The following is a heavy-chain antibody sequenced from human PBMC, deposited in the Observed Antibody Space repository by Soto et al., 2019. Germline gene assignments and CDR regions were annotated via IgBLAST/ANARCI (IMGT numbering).Heavy chain of an antibody. V-gene: IGHV1-69*04. J-gene: IGHJ4*02. CDR1: GYTFTSYG. CDR2: IIPILGIA. CDR3: AAGYSYGYRYFDY. Sequence: SVKVSCKASGYTFTSYGISWVRQAPGQGLEWMGRIIPILGIANYAQKFQGRVTITADKSTSTAYMELSSLRSEDTAVYYCAAGYSYGYRYFDYWGQGTLVTVSS. D-gene: IGHD5-18*01.